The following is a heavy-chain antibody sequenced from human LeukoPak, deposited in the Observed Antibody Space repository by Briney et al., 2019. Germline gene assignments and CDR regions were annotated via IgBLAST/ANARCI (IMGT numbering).Heavy chain of an antibody. V-gene: IGHV3-9*01. CDR1: GFIFDDYA. D-gene: IGHD6-13*01. CDR3: AKGIAANWFDP. J-gene: IGHJ5*02. Sequence: PGRSLRLSCAASGFIFDDYAMHWVRQAPGKGLEWVSGISWNSGSIGYADSVKGRFTISRDNAKNSLYLQMNSLRAEDTAVYYCAKGIAANWFDPWGQGTLVTVSS. CDR2: ISWNSGSI.